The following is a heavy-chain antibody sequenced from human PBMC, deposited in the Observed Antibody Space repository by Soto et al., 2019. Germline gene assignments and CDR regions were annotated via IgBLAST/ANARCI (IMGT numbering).Heavy chain of an antibody. CDR2: IYHRVST. J-gene: IGHJ6*04. Sequence: SETLSLTCTVSGGSVNSGGYCWSWVRQPAGKGLELIGYIYHRVSTYYNPSLKSRVTISVDTSKNQFFLRLSSVNAADTAVYYCDRADFDWLHHYYYCGMDVWGKGTTV. CDR3: DRADFDWLHHYYYCGMDV. V-gene: IGHV4-30-4*01. CDR1: GGSVNSGGYC. D-gene: IGHD3-9*01.